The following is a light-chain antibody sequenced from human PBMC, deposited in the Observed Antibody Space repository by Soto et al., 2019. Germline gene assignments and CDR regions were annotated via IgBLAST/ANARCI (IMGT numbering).Light chain of an antibody. Sequence: QSALTQPPSASGTPGQSVIIPCTGTSSDVGDYNYVSWYQQHPGKAPKLMIYEVSRRPSGVPDRFSGSKSGNTASLTVSGLQAEDEADYYCSSNAGSNNLVFGGGTQLTVL. CDR3: SSNAGSNNLV. J-gene: IGLJ2*01. CDR2: EVS. CDR1: SSDVGDYNY. V-gene: IGLV2-8*01.